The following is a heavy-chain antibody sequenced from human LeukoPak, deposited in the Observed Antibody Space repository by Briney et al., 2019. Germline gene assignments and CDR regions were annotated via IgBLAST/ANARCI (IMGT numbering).Heavy chain of an antibody. CDR2: VKSTADDGTT. V-gene: IGHV3-15*01. J-gene: IGHJ4*02. CDR1: GISFSNAW. Sequence: KSGGSLRLSCEASGISFSNAWMSWVRQAPGKGLEWVGRVKSTADDGTTDYATFVRGRFTISRDDSRKTVYLRMNSLKSEDTAVYYCATYDRRLRLHRWDNWGQGTLVTVSS. D-gene: IGHD5-12*01. CDR3: ATYDRRLRLHRWDN.